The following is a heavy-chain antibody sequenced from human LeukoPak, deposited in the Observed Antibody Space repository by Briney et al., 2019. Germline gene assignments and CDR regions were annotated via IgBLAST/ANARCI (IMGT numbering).Heavy chain of an antibody. CDR1: GYTFTSYG. Sequence: ASVKVSCKASGYTFTSYGISWVRQAPGQGPEWMGIINPSGGSTSYAQKFQGRVTMTRDTSTGTVYMVLSSLRSEDTAVYYCARDPELYSSGWYFDYWGQGTLVTVSS. D-gene: IGHD6-19*01. V-gene: IGHV1-46*01. J-gene: IGHJ4*02. CDR2: INPSGGST. CDR3: ARDPELYSSGWYFDY.